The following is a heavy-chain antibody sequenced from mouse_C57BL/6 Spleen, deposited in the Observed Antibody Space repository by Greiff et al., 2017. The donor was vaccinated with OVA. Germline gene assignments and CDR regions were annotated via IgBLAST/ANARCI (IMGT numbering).Heavy chain of an antibody. CDR3: AHYDYDVRAMDY. CDR2: INPNNGGT. CDR1: GYTFTDYN. Sequence: VQLKESGPELVKPGASVKMSCKASGYTFTDYNMHWVKQSHGKSLEWIGYINPNNGGTSYNQKFKGKATLTVNKSSSTAYMELRSLTSEDSAVYYCAHYDYDVRAMDYWGQGTSVTVSS. V-gene: IGHV1-22*01. D-gene: IGHD2-4*01. J-gene: IGHJ4*01.